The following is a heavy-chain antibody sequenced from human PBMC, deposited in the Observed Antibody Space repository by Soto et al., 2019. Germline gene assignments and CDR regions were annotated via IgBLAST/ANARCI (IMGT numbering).Heavy chain of an antibody. CDR2: ISGSGGST. J-gene: IGHJ4*02. Sequence: GGSLRLSCAASGFTFSIYAMSWVRQAPGKGLEWVSAISGSGGSTYYADSVKGRFTISRDNSKNTLYLQMNSLRAEDTAVYYCAKYGSSGYYYFDYWGQGTLVTVSS. D-gene: IGHD3-22*01. CDR3: AKYGSSGYYYFDY. CDR1: GFTFSIYA. V-gene: IGHV3-23*01.